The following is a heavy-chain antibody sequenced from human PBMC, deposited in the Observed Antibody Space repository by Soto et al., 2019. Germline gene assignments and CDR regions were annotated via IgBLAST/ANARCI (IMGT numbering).Heavy chain of an antibody. CDR1: GGSISSYY. V-gene: IGHV4-59*01. CDR3: ARGYCSGGSCYSHYGWFDY. J-gene: IGHJ5*01. D-gene: IGHD2-15*01. CDR2: IYYSGST. Sequence: PSETLSLTCTVSGGSISSYYWSWIRQPPGKGLEWIGYIYYSGSTNYNPSLKSRVTISVDTSKNQFSLKLSSVTAADTAVYYCARGYCSGGSCYSHYGWFDYWGQGTLVTVSS.